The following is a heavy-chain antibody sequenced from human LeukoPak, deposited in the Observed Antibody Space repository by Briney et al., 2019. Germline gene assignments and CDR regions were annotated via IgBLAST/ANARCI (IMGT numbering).Heavy chain of an antibody. D-gene: IGHD6-13*01. CDR1: GFTFSSYE. V-gene: IGHV3-48*03. CDR3: ARVTAACGRAFDI. J-gene: IGHJ3*02. Sequence: GGSLRLSCAASGFTFSSYEMNWVRQAPGKGLGWVSYISSSGSTIYYADSVKGRFTISRDNAKNSLYLQMNSVRAEDTAVYYCARVTAACGRAFDIWGEGTRVTVS. CDR2: ISSSGSTI.